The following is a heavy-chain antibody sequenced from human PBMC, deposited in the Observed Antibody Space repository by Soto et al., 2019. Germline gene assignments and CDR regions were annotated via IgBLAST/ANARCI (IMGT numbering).Heavy chain of an antibody. CDR3: ARDSSVAAAGPYYYYGMDV. V-gene: IGHV4-4*02. Sequence: PSETLSLTCAVSGGSISSSNWWSWVRQPPGKGLEWIGEIYHSGSTNYNPSLKSRVTISVDKSKNQFSLKLSSVTAADTAVYYCARDSSVAAAGPYYYYGMDVWAQGTTVTVSS. CDR1: GGSISSSNW. CDR2: IYHSGST. J-gene: IGHJ6*02. D-gene: IGHD6-13*01.